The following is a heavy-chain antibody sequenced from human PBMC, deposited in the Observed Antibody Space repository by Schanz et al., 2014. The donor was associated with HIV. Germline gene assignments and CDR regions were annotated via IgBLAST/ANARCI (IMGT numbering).Heavy chain of an antibody. Sequence: EVQLVESGGDLVQPGRSLRLSCAASGFTFDDYAMHWVRQVPGKGLEWVSGISWNSGSIGYGDSVKGRFTISRDNAKNSLYLQMNSLRFADTAVYYCVRGDTVFEYWGQGTLVTVS. CDR3: VRGDTVFEY. J-gene: IGHJ4*02. CDR2: ISWNSGSI. V-gene: IGHV3-9*01. D-gene: IGHD5-18*01. CDR1: GFTFDDYA.